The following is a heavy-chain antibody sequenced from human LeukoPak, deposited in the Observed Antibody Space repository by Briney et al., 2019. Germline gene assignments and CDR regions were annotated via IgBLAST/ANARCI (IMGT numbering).Heavy chain of an antibody. J-gene: IGHJ4*02. Sequence: GGPLRLSCAASGFTFSSSWMNWVRQARGKGLQWVGNINPEGSQTRFVDSVMGRFTMSKDNAKNALYLQMNNLRVEDTAVFYCAAWTDRGYNFWGQGTVVTVSS. CDR1: GFTFSSSW. CDR3: AAWTDRGYNF. D-gene: IGHD5-24*01. CDR2: INPEGSQT. V-gene: IGHV3-7*01.